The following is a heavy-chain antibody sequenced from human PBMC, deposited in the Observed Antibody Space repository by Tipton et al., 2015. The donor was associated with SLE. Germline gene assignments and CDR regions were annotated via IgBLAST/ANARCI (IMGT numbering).Heavy chain of an antibody. V-gene: IGHV4-59*01. CDR2: IYYSGST. CDR3: ARGKAGDSYYYYYMDV. CDR1: GGSISSYY. Sequence: TLSLTCTVSGGSISSYYWSWIRQPPGKGLEWIGYIYYSGSTNYNPSLKSRVTISVDTSKNQFSLKLSSVTAADTAVYYCARGKAGDSYYYYYMDVWGKGTTVTVSS. D-gene: IGHD7-27*01. J-gene: IGHJ6*03.